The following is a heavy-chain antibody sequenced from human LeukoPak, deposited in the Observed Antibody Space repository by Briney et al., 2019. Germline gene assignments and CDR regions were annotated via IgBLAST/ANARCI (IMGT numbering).Heavy chain of an antibody. D-gene: IGHD3-10*01. CDR2: ISYEGGTQ. J-gene: IGHJ5*02. V-gene: IGHV3-30*18. Sequence: PGGSLRLSCAASGVTLSPYGMHWVRQAPGKGLEWVAVISYEGGTQHYADSVKGRFIISRDNPRNTLYLQMNIPRTEDTAVYYCAKEGTPQVSTWYDLWGQGTQVIVSS. CDR1: GVTLSPYG. CDR3: AKEGTPQVSTWYDL.